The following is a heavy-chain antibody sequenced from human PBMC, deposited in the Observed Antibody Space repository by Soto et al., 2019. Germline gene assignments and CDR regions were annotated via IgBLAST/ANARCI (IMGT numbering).Heavy chain of an antibody. J-gene: IGHJ4*02. CDR2: ISYDGSNK. CDR3: ARGSGWGRFDY. CDR1: GFTFSSYA. Sequence: GGSLRLSCAASGFTFSSYAMHWVRQAPGKGLEWVAVISYDGSNKYYADSVKGRFTISRDNSKNTLYLQMNSLRAEDTAVYYCARGSGWGRFDYWGQGTLVTVSS. D-gene: IGHD3-16*01. V-gene: IGHV3-30-3*01.